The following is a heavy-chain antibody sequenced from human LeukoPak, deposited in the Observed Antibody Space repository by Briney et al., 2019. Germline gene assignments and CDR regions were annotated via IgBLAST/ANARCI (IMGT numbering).Heavy chain of an antibody. CDR3: ARGTAPPYYDFWSGYDSRYYYYYMDV. Sequence: PGGSLRLSCAASGFAFSSYEMNWVRQAPGQGLEWVANINQDGSEKYYLDSAKGRFTISRDNARNSLYLQVNSLRSDDTAVYYCARGTAPPYYDFWSGYDSRYYYYYMDVWGKGTTVTVSS. V-gene: IGHV3-7*03. CDR1: GFAFSSYE. D-gene: IGHD3-3*01. CDR2: INQDGSEK. J-gene: IGHJ6*03.